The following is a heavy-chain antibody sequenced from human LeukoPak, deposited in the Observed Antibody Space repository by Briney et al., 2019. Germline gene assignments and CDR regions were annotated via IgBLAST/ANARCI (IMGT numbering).Heavy chain of an antibody. V-gene: IGHV7-4-1*02. CDR1: GYTFTSYA. J-gene: IGHJ6*03. CDR3: ARDQRDVGELLRNYYYMDV. CDR2: INTNTGNP. D-gene: IGHD3-10*01. Sequence: GASVKVSCKASGYTFTSYAMNWVRQAPGQGLEWMGWINTNTGNPTYAQGFTGRFVFSLDTSVSTAYLQISSLKAEDTAVYYCARDQRDVGELLRNYYYMDVWGKGTTVTVSS.